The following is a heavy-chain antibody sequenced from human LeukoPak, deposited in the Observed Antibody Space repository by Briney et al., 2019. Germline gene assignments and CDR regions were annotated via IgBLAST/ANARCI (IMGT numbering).Heavy chain of an antibody. CDR1: GGSISSGGYY. J-gene: IGHJ4*02. CDR3: ARGVTGTELLERTPDNYSYYFDC. CDR2: IYYSGST. Sequence: PSETLSLTCTVSGGSISSGGYYWSWIRQHPGKGLEWIGYIYYSGSTYYNPSLKSRVTISVDTSKNQFSLKLSSVTAADTAVYYCARGVTGTELLERTPDNYSYYFDCWGQGTLVTVSS. V-gene: IGHV4-31*03. D-gene: IGHD1-1*01.